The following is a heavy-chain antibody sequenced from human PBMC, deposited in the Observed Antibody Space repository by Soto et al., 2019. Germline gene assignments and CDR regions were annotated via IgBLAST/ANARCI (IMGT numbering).Heavy chain of an antibody. V-gene: IGHV4-31*03. CDR3: AARPTWSGNYDFWSGPLNWFDP. Sequence: PSETLSLTCTVSGGSISSGDYYWSWIRQHPGKGLEWIGYIYYSGSTYYNPSLKSRVTISVDTSKNQFSLKLSSVTAADTAVYYCAARPTWSGNYDFWSGPLNWFDPWGQGTLVTVSS. J-gene: IGHJ5*02. CDR1: GGSISSGDYY. D-gene: IGHD3-3*01. CDR2: IYYSGST.